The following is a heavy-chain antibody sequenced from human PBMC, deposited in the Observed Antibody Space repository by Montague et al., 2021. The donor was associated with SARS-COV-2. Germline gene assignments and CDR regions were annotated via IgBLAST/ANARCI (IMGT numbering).Heavy chain of an antibody. Sequence: SETLSLTCAVYGGSLSGYCWSWIRNTPAKGLELIGKINHCGSTNYNPTLTIQLTISVDTAKNKFSLKLNSMTAADTAVYYCSRGADSDFWSGFLRYKWFDPWGLGTPVTVSS. D-gene: IGHD3-3*01. J-gene: IGHJ5*01. CDR2: INHCGST. V-gene: IGHV4-34*01. CDR3: SRGADSDFWSGFLRYKWFDP. CDR1: GGSLSGYC.